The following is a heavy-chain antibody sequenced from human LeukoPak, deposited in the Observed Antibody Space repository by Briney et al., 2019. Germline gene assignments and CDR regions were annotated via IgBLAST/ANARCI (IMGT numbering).Heavy chain of an antibody. CDR2: ISSSSSYI. CDR3: ASRGNNWGSGNWFDP. D-gene: IGHD7-27*01. CDR1: GFTFSSYS. J-gene: IGHJ5*02. Sequence: GGSLRLSCAASGFTFSSYSMNWVRQAPGKGLEWVSSISSSSSYIYYADSVKGRFTISRDNAKDSLYLQMNSLRAEDTAVYYCASRGNNWGSGNWFDPWGQGTLVTVSS. V-gene: IGHV3-21*01.